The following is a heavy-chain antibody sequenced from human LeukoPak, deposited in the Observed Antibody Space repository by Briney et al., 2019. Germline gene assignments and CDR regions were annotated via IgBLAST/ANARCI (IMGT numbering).Heavy chain of an antibody. CDR2: INAGNGNT. CDR3: AREGYYDSSGLGY. J-gene: IGHJ4*02. D-gene: IGHD3-22*01. CDR1: GYTFTGYY. Sequence: ASVKVSCKASGYTFTGYYMHWVRQAPGQRLEWMGWINAGNGNTKYSQKFQGRVTITRDTSASTAYMELSSLRSEDTAVYYCAREGYYDSSGLGYWGQGTLVTVSS. V-gene: IGHV1-3*01.